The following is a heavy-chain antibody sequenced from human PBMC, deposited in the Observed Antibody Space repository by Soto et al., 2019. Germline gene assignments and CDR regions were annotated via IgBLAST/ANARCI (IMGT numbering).Heavy chain of an antibody. J-gene: IGHJ3*02. CDR3: ARASPTYYYDSSGPSEAFDI. D-gene: IGHD3-22*01. CDR2: ISYDGSNK. CDR1: GFTFSSYA. Sequence: GGSLRLSCAASGFTFSSYAMHWVRQAPGKGLEWVAVISYDGSNKYYADSVKGRFTISRDNSKNTLYLQMNSLRPEDTAVYYCARASPTYYYDSSGPSEAFDIWGQGTVVTVS. V-gene: IGHV3-30-3*01.